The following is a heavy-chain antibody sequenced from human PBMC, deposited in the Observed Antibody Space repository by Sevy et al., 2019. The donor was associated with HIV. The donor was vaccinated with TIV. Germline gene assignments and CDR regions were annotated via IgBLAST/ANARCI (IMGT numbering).Heavy chain of an antibody. CDR3: ARSPPVVVVPGAPSWFDP. V-gene: IGHV4-34*01. Sequence: SETLSLTCAVHYGAFSGYYWNWIRQVPGKRLEWIGEINESGITYYNPSLKSRVTISVDTSKKQFSLKLNSVTAVDSAVYFCARSPPVVVVPGAPSWFDPWGQGTLVTVSS. CDR2: INESGIT. D-gene: IGHD2-2*01. CDR1: YGAFSGYY. J-gene: IGHJ5*02.